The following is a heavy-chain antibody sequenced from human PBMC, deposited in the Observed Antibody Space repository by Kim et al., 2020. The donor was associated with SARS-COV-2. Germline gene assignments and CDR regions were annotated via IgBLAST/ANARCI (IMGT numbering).Heavy chain of an antibody. CDR2: T. J-gene: IGHJ4*02. D-gene: IGHD3-9*01. CDR3: ARRGDYDIGSDY. Sequence: TRYSPYFQGQVTISADKSISTAYLQWSSLKASDTAMYYCARRGDYDIGSDYWGQGTLVTVSS. V-gene: IGHV5-51*01.